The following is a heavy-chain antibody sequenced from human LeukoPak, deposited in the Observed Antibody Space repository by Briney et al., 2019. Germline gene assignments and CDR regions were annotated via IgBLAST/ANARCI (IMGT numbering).Heavy chain of an antibody. Sequence: GGSLRLSCAASGFNFDDYAMHWVRQAPGKGLEWVSGISWNSGSIGYAGSVKGRFTISRDHAKNSLYLQMNRLRAEDTALYYCAKLEPSGSPLQPAPCFDYWGQGTLVTVSS. D-gene: IGHD3-10*01. V-gene: IGHV3-9*01. CDR2: ISWNSGSI. CDR1: GFNFDDYA. CDR3: AKLEPSGSPLQPAPCFDY. J-gene: IGHJ4*02.